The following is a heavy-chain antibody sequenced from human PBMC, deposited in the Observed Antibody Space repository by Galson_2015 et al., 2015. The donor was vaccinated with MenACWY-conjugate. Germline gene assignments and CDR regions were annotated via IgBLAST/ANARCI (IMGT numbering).Heavy chain of an antibody. Sequence: QSGAEVKKPGASVKVSCKASGYTFTSYYMHWVRQAPGQGLEWMGIINPSGGSTSYAQKFQGRVTMTRDTSTSTVYMELSSLRSEDTAVYYCARARATVKSPFIVAPPHFDYWGQGTLVTVSS. J-gene: IGHJ4*02. D-gene: IGHD5-12*01. CDR2: INPSGGST. CDR3: ARARATVKSPFIVAPPHFDY. V-gene: IGHV1-46*01. CDR1: GYTFTSYY.